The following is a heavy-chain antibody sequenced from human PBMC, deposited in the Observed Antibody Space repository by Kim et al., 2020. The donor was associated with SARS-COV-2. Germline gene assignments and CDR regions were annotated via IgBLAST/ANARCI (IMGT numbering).Heavy chain of an antibody. D-gene: IGHD3-22*01. CDR1: GYTLTELS. CDR3: ATLDSSGYYKEYYFDY. CDR2: FDPEDGET. Sequence: ASVKVSCKVSGYTLTELSMHWVRQAPGKGLEWMGGFDPEDGETIYAQKFQGRVTMTEDTSTDTAYMELSSLSSEDTAVYYCATLDSSGYYKEYYFDYWGQGTLDTVSS. V-gene: IGHV1-24*01. J-gene: IGHJ4*02.